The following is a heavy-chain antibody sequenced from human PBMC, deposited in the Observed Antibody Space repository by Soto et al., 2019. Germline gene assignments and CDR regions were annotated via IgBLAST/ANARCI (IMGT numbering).Heavy chain of an antibody. CDR2: IYYSGST. J-gene: IGHJ6*02. D-gene: IGHD5-18*01. CDR3: ARVQPSWIQNYYYGMDV. CDR1: GGSISSYY. Sequence: PSETLSLTCTVSGGSISSYYWSWIRQRPGKGLEWIGYIYYSGSTYYNPSLKSRVTISVDTSKNQFSLKLRSVTAADTAVYYCARVQPSWIQNYYYGMDVWGQGTTVTVSS. V-gene: IGHV4-59*04.